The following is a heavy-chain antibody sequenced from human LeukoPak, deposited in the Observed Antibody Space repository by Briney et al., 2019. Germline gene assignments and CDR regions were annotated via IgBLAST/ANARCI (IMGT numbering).Heavy chain of an antibody. D-gene: IGHD5-18*01. J-gene: IGHJ4*02. Sequence: SETLSLTCTVSGGSISSYYWSWIRQPPGKGLEWIGYIYYSGSTNYNPSLKSRVTISVDTSKNQFSLKLSSVTAADTAVYYCARALRAGYSFDYWGQGTLVTVSS. CDR2: IYYSGST. V-gene: IGHV4-59*12. CDR1: GGSISSYY. CDR3: ARALRAGYSFDY.